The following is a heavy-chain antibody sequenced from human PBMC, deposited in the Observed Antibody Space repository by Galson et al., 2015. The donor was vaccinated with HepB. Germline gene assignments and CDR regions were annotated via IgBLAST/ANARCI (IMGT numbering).Heavy chain of an antibody. V-gene: IGHV1-18*01. CDR3: STGHSSVWSFDF. Sequence: SVKVSCKASGYNFTNGMSWVRQAPGQGLECMGWISGDSGSTRYAEKFQGRVTMTTDTSTNTAYMDLRGLTSDDTAIYYCSTGHSSVWSFDFWGQGTLVTVSS. D-gene: IGHD6-19*01. CDR2: ISGDSGST. J-gene: IGHJ4*02. CDR1: GYNFTNG.